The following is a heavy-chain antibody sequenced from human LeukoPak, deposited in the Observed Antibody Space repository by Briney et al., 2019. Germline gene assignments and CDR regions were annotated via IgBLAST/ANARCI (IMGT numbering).Heavy chain of an antibody. V-gene: IGHV3-74*01. CDR1: GFTFSDYW. CDR3: ARDSCVEWCMLYYYYYGMDV. Sequence: GGSLRLSCGVSGFTFSDYWMHWVRQAPGKGLVWVSRINSDGSNTNYAGSVKGRFTISRDNAKNSLYLQMNSLRAEDTAVYYCARDSCVEWCMLYYYYYGMDVWGQGTTVTVSS. J-gene: IGHJ6*02. D-gene: IGHD2-8*01. CDR2: INSDGSNT.